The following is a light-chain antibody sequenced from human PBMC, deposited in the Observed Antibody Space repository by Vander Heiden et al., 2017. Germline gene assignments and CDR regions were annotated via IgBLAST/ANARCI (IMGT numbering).Light chain of an antibody. V-gene: IGLV2-14*01. CDR3: SSYTSSSTPVV. CDR2: EVS. Sequence: QSALTQPASVSGSPGRSITISCTGTSSDVGGYNYVSWSQQHPGKAPKLMIYEVSNRPSGVSNRFSGSKSGNTASLTISGLQAEDEADYYCSSYTSSSTPVVFGGGTKLTVL. CDR1: SSDVGGYNY. J-gene: IGLJ2*01.